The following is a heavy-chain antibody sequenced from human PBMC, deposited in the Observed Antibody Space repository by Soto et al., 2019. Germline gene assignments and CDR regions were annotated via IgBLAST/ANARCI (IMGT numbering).Heavy chain of an antibody. J-gene: IGHJ6*02. CDR3: AREGYSGYVVSYYYYGMDV. CDR1: GGSISSGGYY. D-gene: IGHD5-12*01. V-gene: IGHV4-31*03. CDR2: IYYSGST. Sequence: QVQLQESGPGLVKPSQTLSLTCTVSGGSISSGGYYWSWIRQHPGKGLEWIGYIYYSGSTYYNPSLKSRVTISVDTSKNQFSLKLSSVTAADTAVYYCAREGYSGYVVSYYYYGMDVWGQGTTVTVSS.